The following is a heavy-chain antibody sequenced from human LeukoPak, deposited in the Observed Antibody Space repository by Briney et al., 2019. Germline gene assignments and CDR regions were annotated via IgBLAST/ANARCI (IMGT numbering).Heavy chain of an antibody. J-gene: IGHJ6*03. V-gene: IGHV1-46*01. CDR2: INPSGGST. CDR3: ARGILRYNWNDVGTSLYYYYYMDV. Sequence: ASVKVSCKASGYTFTSYYMHWVRQAPGQGLEWMGIINPSGGSTSYAQKFQGRVTMTRDMSTSTVYMELSSLRSEDTAVYYCARGILRYNWNDVGTSLYYYYYMDVWGKGTTVTISS. D-gene: IGHD1-1*01. CDR1: GYTFTSYY.